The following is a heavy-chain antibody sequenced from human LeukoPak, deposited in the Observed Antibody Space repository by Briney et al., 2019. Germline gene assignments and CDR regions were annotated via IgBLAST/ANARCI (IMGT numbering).Heavy chain of an antibody. CDR1: GFTFSTYA. J-gene: IGHJ4*02. CDR2: VSGNGGST. CDR3: AKGAVVVAASDY. V-gene: IGHV3-23*01. D-gene: IGHD2-15*01. Sequence: GGSLRLSCAASGFTFSTYAMTWVRQAPGKGLEWVSGVSGNGGSTYYADPVKGRFTISRDNSKSTLYLQMNSLRAENTAVYYCAKGAVVVAASDYWGQGTLVTVSS.